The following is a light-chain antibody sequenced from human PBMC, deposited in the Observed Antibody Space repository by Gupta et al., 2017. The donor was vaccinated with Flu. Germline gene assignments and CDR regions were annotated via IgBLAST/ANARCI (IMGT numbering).Light chain of an antibody. CDR2: AEA. CDR3: QQTYSTPGRT. V-gene: IGKV1-39*01. CDR1: QSIRNY. Sequence: SLSASVGDRITITCRASQSIRNYLNWYQQKQGKAPKVLIFAEANLQSGLPSRFSGSGSGTEFSLTISNLQPEDFATYFCQQTYSTPGRTFGPGTTVDVK. J-gene: IGKJ3*01.